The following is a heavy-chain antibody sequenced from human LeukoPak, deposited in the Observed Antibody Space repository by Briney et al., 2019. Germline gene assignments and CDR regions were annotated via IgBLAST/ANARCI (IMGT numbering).Heavy chain of an antibody. D-gene: IGHD2-21*02. CDR3: ARGFPDILAYCGGDCDSFWFDP. V-gene: IGHV1-69*04. CDR1: GGTFISYA. J-gene: IGHJ5*02. Sequence: SVKVSCKASGGTFISYAISWVRQAPGQGLEWMGRIIPILGIANYAQKFQGRVTITADKSTSAAYIELSSLRSEDTAVYYCARGFPDILAYCGGDCDSFWFDPWGQGTLVTVSS. CDR2: IIPILGIA.